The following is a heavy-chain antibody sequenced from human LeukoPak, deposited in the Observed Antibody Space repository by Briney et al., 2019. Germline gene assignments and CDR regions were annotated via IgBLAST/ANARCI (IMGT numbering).Heavy chain of an antibody. CDR3: AKGLAAAGTDY. J-gene: IGHJ4*02. V-gene: IGHV3-30*18. Sequence: GGSLRLSCAGSGFIFNNYAMHWVRQPPGKGLEWVAVISYDGSNKYYADSVKGRFTISRDNSKNTLYLQMNSLRAEDTAVYYCAKGLAAAGTDYWGQGTLVTVSS. CDR2: ISYDGSNK. D-gene: IGHD6-13*01. CDR1: GFIFNNYA.